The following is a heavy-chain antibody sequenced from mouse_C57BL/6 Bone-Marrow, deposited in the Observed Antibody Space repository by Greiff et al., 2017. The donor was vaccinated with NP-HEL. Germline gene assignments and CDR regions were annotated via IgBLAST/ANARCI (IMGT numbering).Heavy chain of an antibody. D-gene: IGHD1-1*01. CDR2: ISYSGST. Sequence: EVKLMESGPGLAKPSQTLSLTCSVTGYSITSDYWNWIRKFPGNKLEYMGYISYSGSTYYNPSLKSRISITRDTSKNQYYLQLNSVTTEDTATYYCARYPDYYGSSYYWYFDVWGTGTTVTVSS. CDR3: ARYPDYYGSSYYWYFDV. V-gene: IGHV3-8*01. J-gene: IGHJ1*03. CDR1: GYSITSDY.